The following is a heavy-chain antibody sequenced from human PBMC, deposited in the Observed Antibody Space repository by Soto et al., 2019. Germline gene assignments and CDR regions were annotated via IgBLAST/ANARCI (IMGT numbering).Heavy chain of an antibody. CDR2: IKSKTDGGTT. CDR3: TTDPPYTYYYDSSGYTLYYFDY. CDR1: GFTFSNAW. Sequence: GGSLRLSCAASGFTFSNAWMSWVRQAPGKGLEWVGRIKSKTDGGTTDYAAPVKGRFTISRDDSKNTLYLQMNSLKTEDTAVYYCTTDPPYTYYYDSSGYTLYYFDYWGQGILVTVSS. D-gene: IGHD3-22*01. V-gene: IGHV3-15*01. J-gene: IGHJ4*02.